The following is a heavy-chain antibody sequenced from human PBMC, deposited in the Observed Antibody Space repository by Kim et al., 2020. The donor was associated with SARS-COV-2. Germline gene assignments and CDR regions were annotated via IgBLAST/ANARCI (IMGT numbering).Heavy chain of an antibody. CDR1: GFTVSNYY. CDR3: VRGEVFDHGAI. D-gene: IGHD4-17*01. J-gene: IGHJ4*02. V-gene: IGHV3-53*01. CDR2: IYTTGGT. Sequence: GGSLRLSCAASGFTVSNYYMSWVRQAPGKRLEWVSIIYTTGGTYYTDYVKGRFTISRDNSNNKVHLQMNTLGAEDTATYYCVRGEVFDHGAIWGQGTLVTVSS.